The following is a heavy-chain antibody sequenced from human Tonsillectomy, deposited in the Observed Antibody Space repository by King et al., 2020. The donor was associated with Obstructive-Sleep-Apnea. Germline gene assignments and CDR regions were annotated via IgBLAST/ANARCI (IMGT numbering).Heavy chain of an antibody. D-gene: IGHD2/OR15-2a*01. V-gene: IGHV4-4*02. J-gene: IGHJ4*02. Sequence: QLQESGPGLVKPSGTLSLTCAVSGGSISSTNWWSWVRQPPGEGLEWIGEIYHSGSTNYNPSLKNRVTISIDKSENQFSLKRTSMTAADPAVYYCASGNSTSPGYWGQGTLVTVSS. CDR2: IYHSGST. CDR3: ASGNSTSPGY. CDR1: GGSISSTNW.